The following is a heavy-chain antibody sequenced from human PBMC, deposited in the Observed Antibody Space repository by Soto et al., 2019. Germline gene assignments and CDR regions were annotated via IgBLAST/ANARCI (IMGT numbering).Heavy chain of an antibody. Sequence: SETLSLTCAVSGGSISSGGYSWSWIRQPPGKGLEWIGYIYHSGSTYYNPSLKSRVTISVDRSKNQFSLKLSSVTAADTAVYYCARDYDSSGYYYQYWGQGTLVTVSS. V-gene: IGHV4-30-2*01. D-gene: IGHD3-22*01. J-gene: IGHJ4*02. CDR3: ARDYDSSGYYYQY. CDR1: GGSISSGGYS. CDR2: IYHSGST.